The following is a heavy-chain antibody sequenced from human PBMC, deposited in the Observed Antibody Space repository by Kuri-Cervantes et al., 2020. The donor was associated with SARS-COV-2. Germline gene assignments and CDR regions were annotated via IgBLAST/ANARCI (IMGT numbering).Heavy chain of an antibody. V-gene: IGHV1-69*06. CDR2: IIPIFGTA. Sequence: SVKVSCKASGCTFSSYAISWVRQAPGQGLEWMGGIIPIFGTANYAQKFQGRVTITADKSTSTAYMELSSLRSEDTAVYYCARARSSGYYYKGRAFDVWGQGTMVTVSS. J-gene: IGHJ3*01. CDR1: GCTFSSYA. D-gene: IGHD3-22*01. CDR3: ARARSSGYYYKGRAFDV.